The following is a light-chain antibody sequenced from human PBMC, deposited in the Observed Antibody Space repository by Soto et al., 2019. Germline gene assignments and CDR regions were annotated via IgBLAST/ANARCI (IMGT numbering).Light chain of an antibody. CDR3: QQYSNSPQT. V-gene: IGKV3-20*01. CDR2: GAS. CDR1: QSVSSGY. J-gene: IGKJ1*01. Sequence: ENVLTQSPGTLYLSPGERATLSCRASQSVSSGYLAWYQQKPGQAPSLLIYGASSRATGIPDRFSGSGSGTDFTLTISRLEPEDFAVYFCQQYSNSPQTFGQGTKVDIK.